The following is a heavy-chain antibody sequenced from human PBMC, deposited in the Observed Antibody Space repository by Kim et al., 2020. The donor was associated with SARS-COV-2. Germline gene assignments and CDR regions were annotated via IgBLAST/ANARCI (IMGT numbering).Heavy chain of an antibody. Sequence: AQKLQGRVTMTTDTSTSTAYMELRSLRSDDTAVYYCARARGIAANWFDPWGQGTLVTVSS. V-gene: IGHV1-18*01. J-gene: IGHJ5*02. CDR3: ARARGIAANWFDP. D-gene: IGHD6-25*01.